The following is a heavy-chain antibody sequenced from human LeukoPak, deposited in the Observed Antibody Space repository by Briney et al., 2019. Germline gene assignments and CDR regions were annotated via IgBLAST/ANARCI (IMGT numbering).Heavy chain of an antibody. V-gene: IGHV4-31*03. D-gene: IGHD4-17*01. J-gene: IGHJ6*02. CDR1: SGSISSGNYY. Sequence: PSVTLSLTCTVSSGSISSGNYYWSWIRQHPGKGLEWIGYIHHSGSAYYNLSLKSRVTMSVDTSKNQISLNLTSVTAADPAVYYCARDRSLSSYGDYGLDVWGQGTTVTVSS. CDR3: ARDRSLSSYGDYGLDV. CDR2: IHHSGSA.